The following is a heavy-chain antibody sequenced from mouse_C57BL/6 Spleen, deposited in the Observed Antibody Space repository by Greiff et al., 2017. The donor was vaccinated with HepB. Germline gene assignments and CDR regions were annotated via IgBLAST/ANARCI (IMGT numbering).Heavy chain of an antibody. J-gene: IGHJ4*01. D-gene: IGHD1-1*01. Sequence: VQLQQSGPELVKPGASVKISCKASGYAFSSSWMNWVKQRPGKGLEWIGRIYPGDGDTNYNGKFKGKATLTAAKSSSTAYMQLSSLSDEDSAVYFWARDGVTTVVATGDYAMDYWGQGTSVTVAA. V-gene: IGHV1-82*01. CDR1: GYAFSSSW. CDR3: ARDGVTTVVATGDYAMDY. CDR2: IYPGDGDT.